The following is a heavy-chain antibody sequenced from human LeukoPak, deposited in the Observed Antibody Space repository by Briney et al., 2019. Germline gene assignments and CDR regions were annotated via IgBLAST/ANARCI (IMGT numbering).Heavy chain of an antibody. CDR3: ARDASIFGY. J-gene: IGHJ4*02. CDR1: GFTFSSYE. V-gene: IGHV3-48*03. CDR2: ISSSGSAI. D-gene: IGHD2/OR15-2a*01. Sequence: GGSLRLSCAASGFTFSSYEMNWVRQAPGKGLEWVSYISSSGSAIYYADSVKGRFTISRDNAKNSLYLQMNSLRAEDTAVYYCARDASIFGYWGQGTLVTVSS.